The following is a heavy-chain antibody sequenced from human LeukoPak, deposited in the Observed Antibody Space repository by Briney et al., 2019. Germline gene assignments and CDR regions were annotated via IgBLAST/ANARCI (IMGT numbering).Heavy chain of an antibody. D-gene: IGHD3-22*01. V-gene: IGHV3-30-3*01. CDR2: ISYDGNNK. CDR3: VRGVSIYDSSGYFDY. J-gene: IGHJ4*02. CDR1: GFSFSVCA. Sequence: GGTLRLSCAASGFSFSVCAMHWVRQAAGKGLEWVATISYDGNNKHYTDSVEGRFTISRDNSKNTLYLQMNTLRVEDTAMYYCVRGVSIYDSSGYFDYWGQGTLVTVSS.